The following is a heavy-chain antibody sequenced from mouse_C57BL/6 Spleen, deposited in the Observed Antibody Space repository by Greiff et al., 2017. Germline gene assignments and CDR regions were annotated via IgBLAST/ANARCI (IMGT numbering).Heavy chain of an antibody. D-gene: IGHD1-1*01. CDR1: GFTFSDYG. CDR2: ISSGSSTI. Sequence: EVKVVESGGGLVKPGGSLKLSCAASGFTFSDYGMHWVRQAPGKGLEWVAYISSGSSTIYYADTVKGRFTISRDNAKNTLFLQMTSLRSEDTAMYYCARGSYGSSCYFDYWGQGTTLTVSS. V-gene: IGHV5-17*01. CDR3: ARGSYGSSCYFDY. J-gene: IGHJ2*01.